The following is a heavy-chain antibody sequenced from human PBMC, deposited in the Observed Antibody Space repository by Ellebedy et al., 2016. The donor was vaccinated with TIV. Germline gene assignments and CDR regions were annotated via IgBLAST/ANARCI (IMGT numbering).Heavy chain of an antibody. CDR1: GGSFSGYY. Sequence: SETLSLTXAVYGGSFSGYYWNWVRQSPGKGLEWIGEINHSGNTNYNPSLKSRVTVSVDTSKNQFSLKLSSVTAADTAVYYCARVRYSGNYYPYFDYWGQGTLVTVSS. D-gene: IGHD1-26*01. J-gene: IGHJ4*02. CDR2: INHSGNT. CDR3: ARVRYSGNYYPYFDY. V-gene: IGHV4-34*01.